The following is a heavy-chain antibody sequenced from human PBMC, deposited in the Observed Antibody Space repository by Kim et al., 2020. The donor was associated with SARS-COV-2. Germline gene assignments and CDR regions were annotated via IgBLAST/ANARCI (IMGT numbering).Heavy chain of an antibody. CDR1: GYTFTSYY. D-gene: IGHD3-3*01. J-gene: IGHJ4*02. V-gene: IGHV1-46*01. CDR3: ARDQPRWYDFWSGSDY. CDR2: INPSGGST. Sequence: ASVKVSCKASGYTFTSYYMHWVRQAPGQGLEWMGIINPSGGSTSYAKKFQGRVTMTRDTSTSTVNMELSSLRSEDTAVYYCARDQPRWYDFWSGSDYWGQGTLVTVSS.